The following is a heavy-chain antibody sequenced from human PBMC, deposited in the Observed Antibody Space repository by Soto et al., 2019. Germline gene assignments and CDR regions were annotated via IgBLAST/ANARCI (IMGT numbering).Heavy chain of an antibody. CDR3: ARVPSLGSTWYFDY. CDR1: AASITYPSY. D-gene: IGHD6-13*01. J-gene: IGHJ4*02. V-gene: IGHV4-38-2*02. CDR2: SHHGGGT. Sequence: ETCGITYTGSAASITYPSYWGWSRHPPWKVLEWIGSSHHGGGTYYNPSLKSRVTISVDTSKNQLSLKLTSVAAADAAVYYCARVPSLGSTWYFDYRGQGTQIT.